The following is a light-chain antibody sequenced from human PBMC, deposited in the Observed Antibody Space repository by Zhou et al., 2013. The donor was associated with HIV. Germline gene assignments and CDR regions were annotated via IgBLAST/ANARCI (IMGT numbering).Light chain of an antibody. J-gene: IGKJ1*01. Sequence: DVQMTQSPSTLSASVGDRVTITCRASQSVSNWLAWYQQEPGRPPKLLIYKASNLESGVPSRFSGSGSATEFTLTINSLQPDDFATYYCQQYSHYWTFGQGTKVEI. CDR3: QQYSHYWT. CDR2: KAS. V-gene: IGKV1-5*03. CDR1: QSVSNW.